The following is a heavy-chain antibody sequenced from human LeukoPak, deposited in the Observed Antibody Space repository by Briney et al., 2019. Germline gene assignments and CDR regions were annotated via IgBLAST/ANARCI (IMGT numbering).Heavy chain of an antibody. D-gene: IGHD3-3*01. CDR1: GFPFDDYA. Sequence: SLRLSCAAPGFPFDDYAMHWVRQAPGKGLEWVSGISWNSGSIGHAHSVKGRFTISIDNAKNAQYLQMNSLRAEDTAFFYCAKDTAAVLRFFDYWGQGTLVTVSS. J-gene: IGHJ4*02. V-gene: IGHV3-9*01. CDR2: ISWNSGSI. CDR3: AKDTAAVLRFFDY.